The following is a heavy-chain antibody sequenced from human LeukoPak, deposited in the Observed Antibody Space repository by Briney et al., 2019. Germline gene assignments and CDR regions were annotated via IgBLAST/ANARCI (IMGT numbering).Heavy chain of an antibody. CDR2: IYSGGST. J-gene: IGHJ3*02. CDR1: GFTFSNAW. V-gene: IGHV3-66*01. CDR3: ARDLTGDKGYAFDI. Sequence: GGSLRLSCAASGFTFSNAWMGWVRQAPGKGLEWVSVIYSGGSTYYADSVKGRFTISRDNSKNTLYLQMNSLRAEDTAVYYCARDLTGDKGYAFDIWGQGTMVTVSS. D-gene: IGHD2-21*02.